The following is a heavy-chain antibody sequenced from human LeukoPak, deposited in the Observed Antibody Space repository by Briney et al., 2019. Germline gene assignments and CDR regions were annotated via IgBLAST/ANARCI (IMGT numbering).Heavy chain of an antibody. J-gene: IGHJ4*02. Sequence: PGGSLRLSCAASGFTFSSFWMIRVRQAPGKGLEWVANIKEDGGVKNYVDSVKGRFTISRDNAKNSLFLQMNSLRAEDTAVYYCARERYGNYNWGQGTLVTVSS. CDR2: IKEDGGVK. CDR3: ARERYGNYN. D-gene: IGHD4-11*01. V-gene: IGHV3-7*03. CDR1: GFTFSSFW.